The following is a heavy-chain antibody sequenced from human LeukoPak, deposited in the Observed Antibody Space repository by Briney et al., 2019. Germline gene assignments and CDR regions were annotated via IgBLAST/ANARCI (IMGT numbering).Heavy chain of an antibody. CDR3: ARPSYYDSSGWDSNLDY. J-gene: IGHJ4*02. CDR1: GFTFSSYA. CDR2: ISGSGGST. Sequence: GGSLRLSCAASGFTFSSYAMSWVRQAPGKGLEWVSAISGSGGSTYYADSVKGRFTISRDNSKNTLYLQMNSLRAEDTAVYYCARPSYYDSSGWDSNLDYWGQGTLVTVS. D-gene: IGHD3-22*01. V-gene: IGHV3-23*01.